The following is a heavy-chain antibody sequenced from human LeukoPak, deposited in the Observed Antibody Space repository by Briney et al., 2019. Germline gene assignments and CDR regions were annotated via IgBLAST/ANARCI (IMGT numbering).Heavy chain of an antibody. CDR2: ISGSGGST. CDR3: AKGTYYDSGHYMDV. J-gene: IGHJ6*03. CDR1: GFTFSSYA. D-gene: IGHD3-3*01. Sequence: PGGSLRLSCAASGFTFSSYAMSWVRQAPGKGLEWVSAISGSGGSTYYADSVKGRFTISRDNSKNTLYLQMNSLRAEDTAVYYCAKGTYYDSGHYMDVWGKGTTVTVSS. V-gene: IGHV3-23*01.